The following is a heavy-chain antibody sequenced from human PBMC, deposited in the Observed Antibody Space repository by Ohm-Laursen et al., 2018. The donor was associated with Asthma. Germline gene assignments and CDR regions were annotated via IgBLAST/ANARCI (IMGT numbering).Heavy chain of an antibody. CDR1: GFTFSSYA. V-gene: IGHV3-23*01. D-gene: IGHD1-26*01. J-gene: IGHJ4*02. CDR3: AKRGSYFDY. Sequence: GSLRLSCTASGFTFSSYAMSWVRQAPGKGLECVSAIIGSGADTYYADFVKGRFTISRDKSKNTLYMQMNSLRAEDTAVYYCAKRGSYFDYWGQGTLVTVSS. CDR2: IIGSGADT.